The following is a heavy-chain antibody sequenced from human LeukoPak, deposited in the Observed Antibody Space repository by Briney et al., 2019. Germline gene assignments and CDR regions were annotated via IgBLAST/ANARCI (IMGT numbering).Heavy chain of an antibody. CDR2: IIGSGGST. CDR1: GFTFSSYA. Sequence: GGSLRLSCVASGFTFSSYAMAWVRQAPGKGLEWVSGIIGSGGSTYYADSVKGRFTISRDNSKNTLYLQMNSLRAEDTAVYYCAKANYDSGSYYLRPWDYWGQGTLVTVSS. J-gene: IGHJ4*02. CDR3: AKANYDSGSYYLRPWDY. D-gene: IGHD3-10*01. V-gene: IGHV3-23*01.